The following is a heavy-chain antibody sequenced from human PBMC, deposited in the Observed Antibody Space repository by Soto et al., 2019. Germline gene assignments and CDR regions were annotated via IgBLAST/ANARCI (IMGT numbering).Heavy chain of an antibody. D-gene: IGHD1-26*01. CDR1: GFTFSSYS. J-gene: IGHJ4*02. CDR3: ARDPGVGVFDY. CDR2: ISSSSSYI. Sequence: ESGGGLVKPGGSLRLSCAASGFTFSSYSMNWVRQAPGTGLEWVSSISSSSSYIYYADSVKGRFTISRDNAKNSLYLQMNSLRAEDTAVYYCARDPGVGVFDYWGQGTLVTVSS. V-gene: IGHV3-21*01.